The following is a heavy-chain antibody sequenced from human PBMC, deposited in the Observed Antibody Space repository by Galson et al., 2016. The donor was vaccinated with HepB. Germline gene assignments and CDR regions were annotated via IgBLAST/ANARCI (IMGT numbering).Heavy chain of an antibody. CDR2: ITANGATT. CDR1: GFPFSGYS. Sequence: SLRLSCAASGFPFSGYSMTWVRQAPGKGLEWVSTITANGATTYYSDSVKGRATVSRDNSKNTVSLQMNGLIAEDTAVYYCAKEGERAWYFESWGQGAQVTVSS. CDR3: AKEGERAWYFES. D-gene: IGHD2-21*01. V-gene: IGHV3-23*01. J-gene: IGHJ4*02.